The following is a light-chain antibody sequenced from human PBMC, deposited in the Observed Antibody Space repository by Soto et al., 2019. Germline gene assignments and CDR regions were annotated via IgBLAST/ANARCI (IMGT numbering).Light chain of an antibody. CDR3: GADHCSGSQCVYV. CDR2: EGTGGIVG. Sequence: QLVLTQPPSASASVGASVTLTCTLSSAYSGYEVDWYQQRPGKGPRFEMREGTGGIVGSKGVGIPDRFSVLGSGLNRYLTIKNIQGDDEGDYHCGADHCSGSQCVYVFGTGTKVTVL. V-gene: IGLV9-49*03. J-gene: IGLJ1*01. CDR1: SAYSGYE.